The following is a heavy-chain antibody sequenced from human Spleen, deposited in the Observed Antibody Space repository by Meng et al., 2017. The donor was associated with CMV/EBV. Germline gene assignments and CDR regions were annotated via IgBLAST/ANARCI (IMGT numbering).Heavy chain of an antibody. D-gene: IGHD3-22*01. J-gene: IGHJ4*02. CDR2: INAKSGGT. Sequence: ASVKVSCKASGYTFTGYFMHWVRQAPGQGLEWMGWINAKSGGTHYAQKFQGRVTMTRDTSISTAYMELRRLRSDDTAIYFCARADYYDGYGYYFDYWGQGTLVTVSS. V-gene: IGHV1-2*02. CDR1: GYTFTGYF. CDR3: ARADYYDGYGYYFDY.